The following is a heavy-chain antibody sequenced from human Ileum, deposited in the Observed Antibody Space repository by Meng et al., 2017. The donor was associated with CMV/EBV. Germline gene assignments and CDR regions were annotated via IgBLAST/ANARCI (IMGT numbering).Heavy chain of an antibody. CDR2: INNRGST. Sequence: QVQLQQWGAGQFKPSETLSLVCAVHNSSFSDYYWTWIRQSPGKGLEWIGEINNRGSTNYHPSLKSRVTISIDTSRNQFSLKLTSMTAADTAVYYCARASPQRRFLSYWGQGTLVTVSS. J-gene: IGHJ4*02. D-gene: IGHD3-3*01. CDR3: ARASPQRRFLSY. CDR1: NSSFSDYY. V-gene: IGHV4-34*01.